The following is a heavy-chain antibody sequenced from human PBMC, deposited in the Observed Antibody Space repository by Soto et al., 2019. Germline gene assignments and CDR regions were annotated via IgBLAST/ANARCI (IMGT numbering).Heavy chain of an antibody. CDR1: GFTFSSYA. V-gene: IGHV3-30-3*01. Sequence: QVQLVESGGGVVQPGRSLRLSCAASGFTFSSYAMHWVRQAPGKGLEWVAVISYDGSNKYYADSVKGRFTISRDNSKNTLYLQMNSLRAEDTAVYYCARASPDSCGGSFYSSYYYGMDVWGQGTTVTVSS. CDR2: ISYDGSNK. D-gene: IGHD2-15*01. CDR3: ARASPDSCGGSFYSSYYYGMDV. J-gene: IGHJ6*02.